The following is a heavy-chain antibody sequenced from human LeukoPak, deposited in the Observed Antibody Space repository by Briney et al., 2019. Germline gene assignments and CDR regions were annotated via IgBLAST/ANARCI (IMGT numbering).Heavy chain of an antibody. J-gene: IGHJ4*02. CDR3: ARGYSYGQNYFTT. Sequence: GASVKVSCKASGYIFTGYYMHWVRQAPGQGLEWMGGIIPIFGTANYAQKFQGRVTITADESTSTAYMELSSLRSEDTAVYYCARGYSYGQNYFTTGAREPWSPSPQ. CDR1: GYIFTGYY. CDR2: IIPIFGTA. D-gene: IGHD5-18*01. V-gene: IGHV1-69*13.